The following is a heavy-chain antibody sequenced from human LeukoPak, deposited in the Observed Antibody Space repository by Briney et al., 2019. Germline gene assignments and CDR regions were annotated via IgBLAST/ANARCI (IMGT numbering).Heavy chain of an antibody. D-gene: IGHD6-13*01. J-gene: IGHJ4*02. CDR2: ISGTGDTT. Sequence: GGSLRLSCAASGFTFSIYAMGGARQAPGEGLGWVSAISGTGDTTYYADSVKGRFTISRDNSKNTLYLQMNSLRAEDTAVYYCAHNPYSSSWYNFWGQGTLVTVSS. V-gene: IGHV3-23*01. CDR3: AHNPYSSSWYNF. CDR1: GFTFSIYA.